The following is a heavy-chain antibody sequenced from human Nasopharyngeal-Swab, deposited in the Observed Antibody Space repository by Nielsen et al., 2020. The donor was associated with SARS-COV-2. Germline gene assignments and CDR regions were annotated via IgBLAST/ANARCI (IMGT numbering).Heavy chain of an antibody. D-gene: IGHD3-22*01. J-gene: IGHJ4*02. CDR1: GFTLREEE. CDR3: VRADISGYFDY. CDR2: SRNEAHSFTT. V-gene: IGHV3-72*01. Sequence: GESLKISCAASGFTLREEEKEGGRKEGGKGLEWVGRSRNEAHSFTTEYAASVKGRFTISRDDSENSLYLQMNSLKIEDTAVYYCVRADISGYFDYWGQGTLGTVSS.